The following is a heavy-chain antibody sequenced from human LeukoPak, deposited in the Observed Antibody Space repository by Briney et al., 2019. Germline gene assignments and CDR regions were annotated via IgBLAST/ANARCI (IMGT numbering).Heavy chain of an antibody. J-gene: IGHJ5*02. Sequence: PSETLSLTCTVSGGSVNSGNYYWTWIRQPAGKGLEWIGRIDTSGSTNYNPSLKSRVTMSVDTSKNQFSLKLSSVTAADTAVYYCARALQEWSSGDWFDPWGQGTLVTVSS. V-gene: IGHV4-61*02. CDR1: GGSVNSGNYY. CDR2: IDTSGST. CDR3: ARALQEWSSGDWFDP. D-gene: IGHD1-26*01.